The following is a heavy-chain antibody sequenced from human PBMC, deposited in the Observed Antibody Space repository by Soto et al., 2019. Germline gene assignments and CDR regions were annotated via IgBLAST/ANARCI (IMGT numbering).Heavy chain of an antibody. J-gene: IGHJ4*02. V-gene: IGHV3-53*01. CDR3: AKVSSSWYSGFFDL. D-gene: IGHD6-13*01. CDR1: GFTVSSNY. CDR2: IYSGGST. Sequence: GGSLRLSCAASGFTVSSNYMSWVRQAPGKGLEWVSVIYSGGSTYYADSVKGRFTISRDNSMNTLYLQMNTLRAEDTAVYYCAKVSSSWYSGFFDLWGQGTLVTVSS.